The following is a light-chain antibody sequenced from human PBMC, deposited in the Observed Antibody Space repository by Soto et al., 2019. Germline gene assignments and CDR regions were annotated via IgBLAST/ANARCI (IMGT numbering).Light chain of an antibody. CDR1: QGLSSRN. CDR3: QQLNSYPLT. CDR2: GVS. V-gene: IGKV3-20*01. Sequence: ELVLTQSPGTLSLSQGQRATLSCSSSQGLSSRNLAWYQQKPGQAPRPLIYGVSSRATGIPDRFSGSGSGTDFTLTISSLQPEDFATYYCQQLNSYPLTFGPGTKVDIK. J-gene: IGKJ3*01.